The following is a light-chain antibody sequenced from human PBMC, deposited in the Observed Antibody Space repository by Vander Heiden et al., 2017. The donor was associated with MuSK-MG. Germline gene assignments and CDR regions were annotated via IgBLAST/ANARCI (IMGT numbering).Light chain of an antibody. CDR2: EVS. CDR1: SSDVGSYNL. V-gene: IGLV2-23*02. Sequence: QSALTQPASVSGSPGPSITISCTGTSSDVGSYNLVPWYQQHPGKAPIRMMYEVSKRPSGVSNRFSGSKSGNTASLTISGLQAEDDADYYCCSYAGSSTDVFGTGTKVTVL. CDR3: CSYAGSSTDV. J-gene: IGLJ1*01.